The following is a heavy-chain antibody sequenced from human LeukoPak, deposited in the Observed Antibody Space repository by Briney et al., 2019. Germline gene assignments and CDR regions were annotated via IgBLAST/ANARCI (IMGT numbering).Heavy chain of an antibody. J-gene: IGHJ4*02. D-gene: IGHD4-17*01. CDR1: GFTFSSYA. CDR3: ARDDYGGIDY. V-gene: IGHV3-30*04. CDR2: ISYDGSNK. Sequence: GGSLRLSCVASGFTFSSYAMHWVRQAPGKGLEWVAVISYDGSNKYYADSVKGRFTISRDNAKNSLYLQMNSLRAEDTAVYYCARDDYGGIDYWGQGTLVTVSS.